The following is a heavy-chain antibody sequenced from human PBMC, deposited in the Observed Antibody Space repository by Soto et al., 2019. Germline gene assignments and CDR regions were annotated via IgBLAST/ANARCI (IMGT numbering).Heavy chain of an antibody. CDR2: IYYSGST. V-gene: IGHV4-59*01. J-gene: IGHJ5*02. Sequence: QVQLQESGPGLVKPSETLSLTCTVSGGSISSYYWSWIRQPPGKGLEWIGYIYYSGSTNYNPSLTSRVTISVDTSKNQFSLKLSSVTAADTAVYYCARDGLVSGYDFWSGYFRPHPNWFDPWGQGTLVTVSS. CDR1: GGSISSYY. CDR3: ARDGLVSGYDFWSGYFRPHPNWFDP. D-gene: IGHD3-3*01.